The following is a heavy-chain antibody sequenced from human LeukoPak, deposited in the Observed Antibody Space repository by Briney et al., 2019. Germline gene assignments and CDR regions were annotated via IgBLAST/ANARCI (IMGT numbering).Heavy chain of an antibody. J-gene: IGHJ4*02. V-gene: IGHV4-61*08. CDR2: IYNSANT. CDR1: GPSLTGCSITGYY. CDR3: TARGYFEWSFDDF. D-gene: IGHD3-9*01. Sequence: PSETLSLTCAVSGPSLTGCSITGYYWTWIRQSPGKGLEWIGYIYNSANTKYNPSLKSRAIISIDTSKNQFWLNLSSVTSADTAGYNCTARGYFEWSFDDFWGEGTLVTVSS.